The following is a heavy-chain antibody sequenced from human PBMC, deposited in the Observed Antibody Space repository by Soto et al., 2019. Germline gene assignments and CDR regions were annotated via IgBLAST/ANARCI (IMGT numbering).Heavy chain of an antibody. CDR3: ATDRVAFDK. J-gene: IGHJ3*02. CDR1: GYIVTGYD. Sequence: KVTYPASGYIVTGYDIQWVRQAPGQGLEWIGLINPNSGGTRYAEKFQGRVSMTGDTSITTAYVELGSVTSVDTAVYYCATDRVAFDKSGQGTKVTVS. V-gene: IGHV1-2*02. CDR2: INPNSGGT. D-gene: IGHD3-10*01.